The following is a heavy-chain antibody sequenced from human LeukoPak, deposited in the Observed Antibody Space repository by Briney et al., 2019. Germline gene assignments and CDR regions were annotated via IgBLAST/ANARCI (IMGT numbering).Heavy chain of an antibody. CDR2: ISAYNGNT. V-gene: IGHV1-18*01. CDR3: ARDYQVRDSSGWYGSYYYYMDV. CDR1: GYTFTSYG. J-gene: IGHJ6*03. Sequence: ASVKVSCKASGYTFTSYGISWVRQAPGQGLEWMGWISAYNGNTNYAQKLQGRVTMTTDTSTSTAYMELRSLRSDDTAVYYCARDYQVRDSSGWYGSYYYYMDVWGKGTTVTVSS. D-gene: IGHD6-19*01.